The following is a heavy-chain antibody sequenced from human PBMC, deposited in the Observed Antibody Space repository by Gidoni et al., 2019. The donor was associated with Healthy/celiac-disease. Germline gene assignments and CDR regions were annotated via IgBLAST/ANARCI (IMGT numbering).Heavy chain of an antibody. CDR1: GFTFDDYT. Sequence: EVQLVESGGVVVQPGGSLRLSCAASGFTFDDYTMHWVRQAPGKGLEWVSLISWDGGSTYYADSVKGRFTISRDNSKNSLYLQMNSLRTEDTALYYCAKDKGTAAMVSYFDYWGQGTLVTVSS. CDR3: AKDKGTAAMVSYFDY. V-gene: IGHV3-43*01. J-gene: IGHJ4*02. CDR2: ISWDGGST. D-gene: IGHD5-18*01.